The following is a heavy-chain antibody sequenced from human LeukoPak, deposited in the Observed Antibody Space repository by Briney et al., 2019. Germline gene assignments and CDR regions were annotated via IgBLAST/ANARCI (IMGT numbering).Heavy chain of an antibody. V-gene: IGHV3-9*01. CDR3: AKSRDDGTGYYYDY. J-gene: IGHJ4*02. Sequence: GGSLRLSCEASGFSFDDYAMHWVRQAPGKDLEWVAGISRNSYNIAYGDSVKGRFTISRDNAKKSLSLQMNSLGTEDTAFYYCAKSRDDGTGYYYDYWGQGVLVTVAS. CDR1: GFSFDDYA. CDR2: ISRNSYNI. D-gene: IGHD3-9*01.